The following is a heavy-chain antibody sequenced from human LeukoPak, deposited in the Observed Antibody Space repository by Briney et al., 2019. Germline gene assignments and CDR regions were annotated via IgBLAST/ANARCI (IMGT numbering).Heavy chain of an antibody. V-gene: IGHV1-69*13. D-gene: IGHD5-12*01. CDR2: IIPIFGTA. J-gene: IGHJ4*02. CDR3: ARGGVSGYEADY. CDR1: GRTFSSYA. Sequence: SVKVSCKASGRTFSSYAISWVRQAPGQGLEWMGGIIPIFGTANYAQKFQGRVTIPADESTRTAYMELSSPRCEDTAVYYCARGGVSGYEADYWGQGTLVTVSS.